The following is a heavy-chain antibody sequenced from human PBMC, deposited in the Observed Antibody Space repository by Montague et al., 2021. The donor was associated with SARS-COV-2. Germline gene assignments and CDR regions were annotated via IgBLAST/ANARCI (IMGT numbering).Heavy chain of an antibody. CDR2: VDYSGLT. CDR1: RDSISSHNYF. V-gene: IGHV4-39*07. J-gene: IGHJ3*02. Sequence: SETLSLTCTVSRDSISSHNYFWAWIPQPPGKGLEWIGSVDYSGLTFYNPSLESRVTISVDTTKKQFSLKVNSVTAADTAVYYCAKDGEALAWGTFDIWGQGTMVTVSS. D-gene: IGHD3-10*01. CDR3: AKDGEALAWGTFDI.